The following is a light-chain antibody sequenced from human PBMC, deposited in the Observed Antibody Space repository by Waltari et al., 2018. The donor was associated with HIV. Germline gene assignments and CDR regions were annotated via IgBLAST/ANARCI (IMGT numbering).Light chain of an antibody. CDR1: TSDVGGYNY. J-gene: IGLJ1*01. CDR3: CSYAGSYTFYV. V-gene: IGLV2-11*01. CDR2: DVS. Sequence: QSALTQPRSVSGSPGQSVTLSCPGTTSDVGGYNYASWYQQHPGKAPKLMIYDVSKRPSGVPDRFSGSKSGNTASLTISGLQAEDEADYYCCSYAGSYTFYVFGTGTKVTVL.